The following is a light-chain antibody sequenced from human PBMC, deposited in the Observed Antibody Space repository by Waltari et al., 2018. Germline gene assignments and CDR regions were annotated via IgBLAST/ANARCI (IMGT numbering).Light chain of an antibody. Sequence: QSALTQPASVSGSPGQSITISCTGSTSDVGGYNLVSWYRQFPNKAPQLIIYEGTRRPSGVSSRFSASKSGNTASLTISGLQAEDEALYFCSSYAHSDNSVLFGGGTQLSVL. CDR2: EGT. J-gene: IGLJ2*01. V-gene: IGLV2-23*01. CDR3: SSYAHSDNSVL. CDR1: TSDVGGYNL.